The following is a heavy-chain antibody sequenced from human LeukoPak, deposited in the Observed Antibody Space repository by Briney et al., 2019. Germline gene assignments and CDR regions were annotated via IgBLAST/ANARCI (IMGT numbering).Heavy chain of an antibody. CDR3: ARDGGLGLLWFGELVTSFSRPPIADAFDI. V-gene: IGHV3-23*01. CDR2: IGRTGSDT. Sequence: PGGSLRLSCEASGFIFSTYAMSWVRQAPGKGLNWVSAIGRTGSDTYYADSVKGRFTISRDNSKNTLYLQMNSLRAEDTAVYYCARDGGLGLLWFGELVTSFSRPPIADAFDIWGQGTMVTVSS. CDR1: GFIFSTYA. J-gene: IGHJ3*02. D-gene: IGHD3-10*01.